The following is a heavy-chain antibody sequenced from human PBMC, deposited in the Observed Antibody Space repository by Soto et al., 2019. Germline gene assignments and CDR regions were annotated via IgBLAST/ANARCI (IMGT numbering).Heavy chain of an antibody. V-gene: IGHV4-31*03. CDR2: IYYSGST. D-gene: IGHD5-12*01. Sequence: PSETLSLTCTVSGGSISSGGYYWRWIRQHPGNGLEWIGYIYYSGSTYYNPSHKSRVTISVDTSKNQFSLKLSSVTAADTAVYYCAREGFGIVATTGYYYYMEVWGKGTTVTVSS. J-gene: IGHJ6*03. CDR1: GGSISSGGYY. CDR3: AREGFGIVATTGYYYYMEV.